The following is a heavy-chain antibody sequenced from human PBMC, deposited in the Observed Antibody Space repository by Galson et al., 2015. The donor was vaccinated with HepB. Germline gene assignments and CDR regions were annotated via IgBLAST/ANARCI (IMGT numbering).Heavy chain of an antibody. CDR3: AKDLRRWALDS. CDR2: ISSSAIYT. D-gene: IGHD6-13*01. Sequence: SLRLSCAASGFTFSDYYMSWIRQAPGKGLEWLSYISSSAIYTNYADSVKGRFTISRDNVKNSMYLQMNSLRAEDTAIYYCAKDLRRWALDSWGQGTLVTVSS. CDR1: GFTFSDYY. J-gene: IGHJ4*02. V-gene: IGHV3-11*05.